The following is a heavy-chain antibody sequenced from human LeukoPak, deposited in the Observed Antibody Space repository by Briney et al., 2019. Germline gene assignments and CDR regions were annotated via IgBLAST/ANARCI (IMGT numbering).Heavy chain of an antibody. D-gene: IGHD2-2*01. J-gene: IGHJ4*02. V-gene: IGHV6-1*01. CDR1: GDSVSRNNVA. CDR3: ARGRDVVVGPAADFDY. Sequence: SQTLSLTCAISGDSVSRNNVAWNWIRQSPSRGLEWQGRTYYRSNWYNEYAVSVGSRITINPDTSKNQFSLQLNSVTPEDTAVYYCARGRDVVVGPAADFDYWGQGILVTVSS. CDR2: TYYRSNWYN.